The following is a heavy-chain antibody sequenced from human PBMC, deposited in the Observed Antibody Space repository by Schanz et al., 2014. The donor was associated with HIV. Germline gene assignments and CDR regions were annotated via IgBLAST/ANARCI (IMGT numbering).Heavy chain of an antibody. J-gene: IGHJ3*02. CDR1: GFTFSSYG. Sequence: QVHLVESGGGLAQPGGSLRLSCAASGFTFSSYGMHWVRQAPGKGLEWVAVISFDGGEKHYAGSVKGRFTISRDNSQNTMYLQMNRLRAEDTAVYYCARENPLYYYLHGGPFDIWGQGTMVTVSS. CDR2: ISFDGGEK. D-gene: IGHD3-10*01. V-gene: IGHV3-30*03. CDR3: ARENPLYYYLHGGPFDI.